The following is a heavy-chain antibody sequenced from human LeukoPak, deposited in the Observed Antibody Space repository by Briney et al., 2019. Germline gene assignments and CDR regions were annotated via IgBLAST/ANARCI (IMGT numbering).Heavy chain of an antibody. CDR1: GDSISSSSYY. CDR3: ARVLPQWLARYYFDY. D-gene: IGHD6-19*01. J-gene: IGHJ4*02. V-gene: IGHV4-39*01. CDR2: IYYSGST. Sequence: PSETLSLTCTVSGDSISSSSYYWGWIRQPPGKGLEWIGTIYYSGSTYYNPSLESRVTISIDTSKNQFSRKLNSVTAADTAVYYCARVLPQWLARYYFDYWGQGSLVTVSS.